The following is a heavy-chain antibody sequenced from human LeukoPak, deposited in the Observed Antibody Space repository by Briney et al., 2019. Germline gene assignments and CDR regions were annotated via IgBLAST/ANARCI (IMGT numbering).Heavy chain of an antibody. Sequence: GGSLRLSCAASGFTFSSYAMNWVRQAPGKGLEWVSAISGSGDLTYYADSAKGRFTVSRDNSKNTLFLQMNSLRAEDTAVYYCAKGVGSRGSYPDYWGQGTLVTVSS. V-gene: IGHV3-23*01. CDR2: ISGSGDLT. D-gene: IGHD1-26*01. CDR1: GFTFSSYA. J-gene: IGHJ4*02. CDR3: AKGVGSRGSYPDY.